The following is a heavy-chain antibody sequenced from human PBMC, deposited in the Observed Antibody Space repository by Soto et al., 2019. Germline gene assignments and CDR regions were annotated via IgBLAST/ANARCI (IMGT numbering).Heavy chain of an antibody. J-gene: IGHJ4*02. Sequence: PETLSLTCTVSAGSLSPYYWSWSGQLPGKEPEWFGYIYYSGSTNYNPSLKSRVTISVDTSKNQFSLKLSSVTAADTAVYYCAFQRARAGIFWFSFWGQGSLVTVSS. V-gene: IGHV4-59*08. CDR3: AFQRARAGIFWFSF. D-gene: IGHD3-3*02. CDR1: AGSLSPYY. CDR2: IYYSGST.